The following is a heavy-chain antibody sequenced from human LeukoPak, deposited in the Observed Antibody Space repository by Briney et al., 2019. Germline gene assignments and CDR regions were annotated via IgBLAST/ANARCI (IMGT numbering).Heavy chain of an antibody. D-gene: IGHD6-13*01. J-gene: IGHJ4*02. V-gene: IGHV3-48*03. CDR1: GFTFSSYE. CDR2: ISSSGSTI. Sequence: GGSLRLSCAASGFTFSSYEMNWVRQAPGKGLEWVSYISSSGSTIYYADSVKGRFTISRDNAKNSLYLQMNSLRAEDTAVYYCAREYSSSWSCFDYWGQGTLVTVSS. CDR3: AREYSSSWSCFDY.